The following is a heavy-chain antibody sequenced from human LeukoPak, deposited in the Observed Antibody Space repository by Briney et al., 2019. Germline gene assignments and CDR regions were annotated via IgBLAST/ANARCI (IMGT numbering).Heavy chain of an antibody. V-gene: IGHV1-69*13. CDR2: IIPIFGTA. J-gene: IGHJ4*02. CDR3: ARGDSVVVIAIPDYFDY. D-gene: IGHD2-21*01. CDR1: GYTFTSYA. Sequence: GASVKVSCKASGYTFTSYAISWVRQAPGQGLEWMGGIIPIFGTANYAQKFQGRVTITADESTSTAYMELSSLRSEDTAVYYCARGDSVVVIAIPDYFDYWGQGTLVTVSS.